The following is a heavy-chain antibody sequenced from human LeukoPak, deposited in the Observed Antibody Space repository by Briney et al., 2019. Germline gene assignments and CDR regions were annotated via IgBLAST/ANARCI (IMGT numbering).Heavy chain of an antibody. CDR3: TRETSSRYFDY. J-gene: IGHJ4*02. Sequence: SVKVSCTAPGDTFSTYAISWVRQAPGHGLEWMGGIIPIFGTPNYAQKFQGRVTITADESTSTAYVELSSLRSEDTAVYYCTRETSSRYFDYWGQGTLVTVSS. V-gene: IGHV1-69*01. CDR2: IIPIFGTP. CDR1: GDTFSTYA.